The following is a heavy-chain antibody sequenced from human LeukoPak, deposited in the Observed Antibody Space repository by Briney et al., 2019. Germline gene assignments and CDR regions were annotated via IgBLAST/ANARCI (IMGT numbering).Heavy chain of an antibody. J-gene: IGHJ4*02. Sequence: ESGGGLVQPGGSLRLSCAASGFAFSTYAMTWVRQAPGKGLEWVSAISGSGGSTYYADSVKGRFTISRDSSKNTVYLEMNSLRGEDTAVYYCARDPEHYGSGSYLDYWGQGSLVTVSS. D-gene: IGHD3-10*01. CDR3: ARDPEHYGSGSYLDY. V-gene: IGHV3-23*01. CDR2: ISGSGGST. CDR1: GFAFSTYA.